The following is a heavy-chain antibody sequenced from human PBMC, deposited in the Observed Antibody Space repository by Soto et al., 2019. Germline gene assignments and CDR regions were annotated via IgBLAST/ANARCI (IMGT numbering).Heavy chain of an antibody. CDR1: GYRFTSYG. D-gene: IGHD3-3*01. Sequence: QVQLVQSGPEVKKPGASVRVSCKASGYRFTSYGINWVRQAPGQGLQWMGWISIYNGNTRYAQNFQGRVTLTRDTSTNTTYMDLRTLKSDDMAVYYCAREVELRILEWLPGVGYYYGMDVWGQGTTVTVSS. CDR2: ISIYNGNT. V-gene: IGHV1-18*03. J-gene: IGHJ6*02. CDR3: AREVELRILEWLPGVGYYYGMDV.